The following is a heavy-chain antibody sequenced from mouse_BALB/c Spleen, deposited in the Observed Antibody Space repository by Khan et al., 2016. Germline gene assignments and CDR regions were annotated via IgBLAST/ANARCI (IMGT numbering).Heavy chain of an antibody. Sequence: EVQLQESGPGLVKPSQSLSLTCTVTGYSITSDYAWNWIRQFPGNKLEWMGYIRYSGSTTYNPSLKSRISITRDTSKHQFFLQLYSVTTEDTATDYCTRSPTATRYFDVWGAGTTVTVSS. CDR3: TRSPTATRYFDV. V-gene: IGHV3-2*02. D-gene: IGHD1-2*01. J-gene: IGHJ1*01. CDR1: GYSITSDYA. CDR2: IRYSGST.